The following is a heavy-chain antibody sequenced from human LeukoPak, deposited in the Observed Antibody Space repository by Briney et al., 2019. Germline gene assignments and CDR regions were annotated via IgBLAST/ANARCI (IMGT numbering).Heavy chain of an antibody. CDR3: ARDLTGDSSGYYDY. D-gene: IGHD3-22*01. J-gene: IGHJ4*02. CDR2: IYYSGST. Sequence: SETLSLTCTVSGGSMSSYYWSRIRQPPGKGLEWIGFIYYSGSTNYNPSLKSRVTISVDTSKNQFSLKLSSVTAADTAVYYCARDLTGDSSGYYDYWGQGTLVTVSS. CDR1: GGSMSSYY. V-gene: IGHV4-59*01.